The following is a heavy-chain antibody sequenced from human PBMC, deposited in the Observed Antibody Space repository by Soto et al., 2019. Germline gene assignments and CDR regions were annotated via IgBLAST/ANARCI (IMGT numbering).Heavy chain of an antibody. Sequence: GGSLRLSCAASGFTFSSYGMSWVRQAPGKGLEWVAVICCDGSKKYYADSVKGRFTISRDNSKNTLYLQMNSLRAEDTAVYCGAEVVIVGASDAFDNWGQGTMVTVSS. D-gene: IGHD1-26*01. V-gene: IGHV3-33*01. CDR2: ICCDGSKK. CDR1: GFTFSSYG. J-gene: IGHJ3*02. CDR3: AEVVIVGASDAFDN.